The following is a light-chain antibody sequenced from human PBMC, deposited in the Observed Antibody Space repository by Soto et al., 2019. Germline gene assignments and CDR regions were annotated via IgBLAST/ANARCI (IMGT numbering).Light chain of an antibody. Sequence: EIVMTQSPATLSVSPGERATLSCRTSQSVGSNLAWYQQKPGQAPRLLIYSASSRATGIPPRFSGSGFGTEFTLAINSLQSEDFAVYYCHQYNDWPPHSFGQGTKLEIE. V-gene: IGKV3-15*01. J-gene: IGKJ2*01. CDR3: HQYNDWPPHS. CDR1: QSVGSN. CDR2: SAS.